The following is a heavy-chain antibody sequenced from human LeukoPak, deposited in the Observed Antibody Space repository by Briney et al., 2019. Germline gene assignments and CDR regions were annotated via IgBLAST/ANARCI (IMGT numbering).Heavy chain of an antibody. J-gene: IGHJ4*02. D-gene: IGHD3-3*01. CDR3: ARVGPILRFLEWLLDY. CDR1: GFTFSSYW. V-gene: IGHV3-7*01. Sequence: PGGSLRLSCAASGFTFSSYWMSWVRQAPGKGLEWVANIKQDGSEKYYVDSVKGRFTISRDNAKNSLYLQMNSLRAEDTAVYYCARVGPILRFLEWLLDYWGQGTLVTVSS. CDR2: IKQDGSEK.